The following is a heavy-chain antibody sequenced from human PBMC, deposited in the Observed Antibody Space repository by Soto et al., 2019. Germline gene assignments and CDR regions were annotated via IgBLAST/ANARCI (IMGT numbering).Heavy chain of an antibody. CDR1: GFTFSSYA. V-gene: IGHV3-30-3*01. CDR3: ARGYGDYPYYYYGMDV. D-gene: IGHD4-17*01. Sequence: QVQLVESGGGVVQPGRSLRLSCAASGFTFSSYAMHWVRQAPGKGLEWVAVISYDGSNKYYADSVKGRFTISRDNSKNTLYLQMNSLIAEDTAVYYCARGYGDYPYYYYGMDVWGQGTTVTVSS. J-gene: IGHJ6*02. CDR2: ISYDGSNK.